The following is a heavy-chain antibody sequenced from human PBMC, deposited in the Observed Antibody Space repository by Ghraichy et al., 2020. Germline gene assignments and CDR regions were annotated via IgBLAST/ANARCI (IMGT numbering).Heavy chain of an antibody. J-gene: IGHJ4*02. Sequence: SETPSLTCTVSGGSIRSFSWSWIRQPPGKRLEWIGNIYYTESANYNPSLKSRVTISIDTSENQLSLTLRSVTAADTAMYFCAGRYYDTGSPPGDPDYWGQGTLVTVSS. CDR3: AGRYYDTGSPPGDPDY. D-gene: IGHD3-22*01. CDR1: GGSIRSFS. V-gene: IGHV4-59*01. CDR2: IYYTESA.